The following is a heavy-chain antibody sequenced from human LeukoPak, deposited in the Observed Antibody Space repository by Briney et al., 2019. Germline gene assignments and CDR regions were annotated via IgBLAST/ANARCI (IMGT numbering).Heavy chain of an antibody. CDR3: ARGLNPASYLYYDFWSGYYPPYYYYYMDV. CDR1: GYTFTSYD. J-gene: IGHJ6*03. V-gene: IGHV1-8*03. CDR2: MNPNSGNT. D-gene: IGHD3-3*01. Sequence: GASVKVSCKASGYTFTSYDINWVRQATGQGLEWMGWMNPNSGNTGYPQKFQGRVTITRNTSISTAYMELSSLRSEDTAVYYCARGLNPASYLYYDFWSGYYPPYYYYYMDVWGKGTTVTVSS.